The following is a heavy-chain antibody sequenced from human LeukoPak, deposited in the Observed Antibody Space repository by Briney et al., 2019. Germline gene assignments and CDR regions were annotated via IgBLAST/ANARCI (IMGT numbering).Heavy chain of an antibody. CDR3: ARGYSGYDYYLGYYYYYYMDV. Sequence: RASVKVSCKASGFTFTSPTVQWVRQARGQRLEWIGWIVVGSGYANYAQKYQERLTITRDMSTSTTYMELSSLRSEDTAVYYCARGYSGYDYYLGYYYYYYMDVWGKGTTVTVSS. J-gene: IGHJ6*03. V-gene: IGHV1-58*01. D-gene: IGHD5-12*01. CDR1: GFTFTSPT. CDR2: IVVGSGYA.